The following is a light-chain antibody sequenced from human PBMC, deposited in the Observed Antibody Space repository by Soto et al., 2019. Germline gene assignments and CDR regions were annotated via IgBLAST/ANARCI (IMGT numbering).Light chain of an antibody. CDR1: SSNIGAGYD. Sequence: QSVLTQPPSVSGAPGQRVTISCTGSSSNIGAGYDVHWYQQLPGTAPKLLIYGNSNRPSGVPDRFSGSKSGTSASLAITGLQAEDEADYSCQSYASSLSGSVVFGGGTKLTVL. CDR2: GNS. J-gene: IGLJ2*01. CDR3: QSYASSLSGSVV. V-gene: IGLV1-40*01.